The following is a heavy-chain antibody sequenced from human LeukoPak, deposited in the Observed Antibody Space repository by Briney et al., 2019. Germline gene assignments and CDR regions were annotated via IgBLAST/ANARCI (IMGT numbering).Heavy chain of an antibody. CDR1: GYTFTSYY. J-gene: IGHJ6*03. CDR2: INPSGGST. V-gene: IGHV1-46*01. Sequence: ASVKVSCKASGYTFTSYYMHWVRQAPGQGLEWMGIINPSGGSTSYAQKFQGRVTMTRDTSTSTVYMELSSLRSEDAAAYYCARGEANWNWDYYYMDVWGKGTTVTVSS. D-gene: IGHD1-7*01. CDR3: ARGEANWNWDYYYMDV.